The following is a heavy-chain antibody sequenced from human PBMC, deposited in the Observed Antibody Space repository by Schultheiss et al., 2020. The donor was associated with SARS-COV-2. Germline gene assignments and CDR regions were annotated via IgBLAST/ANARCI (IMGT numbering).Heavy chain of an antibody. CDR2: ISYDGSNK. Sequence: GGSLRLSCAASGFTFSSYAMHWVRQAPCKGLEWVAVISYDGSNKYYADSVKGRFTISRDNSKNTLYLQMNSLRAEDTAVYYCARAVEEYQLSDWFDPWGQGTLVTVSS. V-gene: IGHV3-30*01. D-gene: IGHD2-2*01. J-gene: IGHJ5*02. CDR1: GFTFSSYA. CDR3: ARAVEEYQLSDWFDP.